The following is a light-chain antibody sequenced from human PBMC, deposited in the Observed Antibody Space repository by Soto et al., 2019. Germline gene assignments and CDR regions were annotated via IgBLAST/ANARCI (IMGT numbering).Light chain of an antibody. Sequence: EIVLTQSPGTLTLSPGERATLSCRASQTVSSNSLAWYQQKPGQAPRLLIYGASSRATGIPDRFSGSGSGTDFTLSINSLQPEDFATYYCQQAYSFPITFGQGTRLEIK. V-gene: IGKV3-20*01. CDR2: GAS. CDR1: QTVSSNS. J-gene: IGKJ5*01. CDR3: QQAYSFPIT.